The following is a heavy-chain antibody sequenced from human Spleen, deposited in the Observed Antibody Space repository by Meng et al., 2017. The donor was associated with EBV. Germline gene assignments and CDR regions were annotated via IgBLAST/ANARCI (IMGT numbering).Heavy chain of an antibody. Sequence: LAPGLRLGKRSRTRSRPCPLLGGSVRGDVYAWARVREPPGKGLEWVGYIYDSESIYDNPSLKNRVTISVDRSKNQFSLKLNSVTAADTAVYYCAREGVATPGNWYFDLWGRGTLVTVSS. CDR1: GGSVRGDVYA. D-gene: IGHD6-13*01. V-gene: IGHV4-30-2*01. J-gene: IGHJ2*01. CDR2: IYDSESI. CDR3: AREGVATPGNWYFDL.